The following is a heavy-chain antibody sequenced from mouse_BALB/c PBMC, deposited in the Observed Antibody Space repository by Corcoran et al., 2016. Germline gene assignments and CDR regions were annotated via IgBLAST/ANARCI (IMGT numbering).Heavy chain of an antibody. V-gene: IGHV9-3-1*01. D-gene: IGHD2-4*01. J-gene: IGHJ3*01. CDR2: INTYTGEP. CDR3: ARGDYDFFWFAY. CDR1: GYTFTNYG. Sequence: QIQLVQSGPELKKPGEKVKISCKASGYTFTNYGMNWGKQAPGKGLKWMGWINTYTGEPTYADDFKGRFAFSLETSASTAYLQINNLKNEDTATYFCARGDYDFFWFAYWGQGTLVTVS.